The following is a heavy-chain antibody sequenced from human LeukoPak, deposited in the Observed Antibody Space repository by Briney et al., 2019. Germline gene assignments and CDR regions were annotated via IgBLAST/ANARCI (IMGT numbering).Heavy chain of an antibody. CDR3: AKDLRGYSYGPLGYFDY. CDR1: GYTLTELS. D-gene: IGHD5-18*01. V-gene: IGHV1-24*01. CDR2: FDPEDGET. Sequence: GASVKVSCKVSGYTLTELSMHWVRQAPGKGLEWMGGFDPEDGETIYAQKFQGRVTMTENTSTDTAYMELRSLRSDDTAVYYCAKDLRGYSYGPLGYFDYWGQGTLVTVSS. J-gene: IGHJ4*02.